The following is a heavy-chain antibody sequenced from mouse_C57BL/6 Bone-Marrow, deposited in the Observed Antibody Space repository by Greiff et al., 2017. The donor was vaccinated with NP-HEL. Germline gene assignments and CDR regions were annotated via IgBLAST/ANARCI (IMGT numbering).Heavy chain of an antibody. D-gene: IGHD1-1*01. V-gene: IGHV1-69*01. CDR3: ARDYYGSSFDY. CDR2: IDPSDSYT. J-gene: IGHJ2*01. Sequence: QVQLQQPGAELVMPGASVKLSCKASGYTFTSYWMHWVKQRPGQGLEWIGEIDPSDSYTNYNQKFKGKSTLPVDKSSSTAYMQLSSLTSEDSAVYSCARDYYGSSFDYWGQGTTLTVSS. CDR1: GYTFTSYW.